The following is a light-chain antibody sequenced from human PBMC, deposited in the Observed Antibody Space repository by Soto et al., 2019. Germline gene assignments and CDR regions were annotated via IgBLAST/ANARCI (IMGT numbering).Light chain of an antibody. Sequence: QSALTQPASVSGSPGQSITISCTGTSSDVGSYNYVSWYQQHPGKAPRLMIYASSNRPSGVSHRFSGSRSGNTASLTISGLQAEDEADYFCSSYTRGTTLYVFGSGTEVTV. CDR1: SSDVGSYNY. V-gene: IGLV2-14*01. CDR3: SSYTRGTTLYV. J-gene: IGLJ1*01. CDR2: ASS.